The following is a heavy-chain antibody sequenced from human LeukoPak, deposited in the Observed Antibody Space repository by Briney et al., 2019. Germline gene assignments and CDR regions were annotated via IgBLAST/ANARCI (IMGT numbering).Heavy chain of an antibody. V-gene: IGHV3-9*01. Sequence: GGSLRLSCAASGFTFSSYSMNWVRQAPGKGLEWVSGISWNSGNIGYADSEKGRFTISRDNAKNSLYLQMNSLTTEDTALYYCAKGVRITMVRGAFDIWGQGTMVTVSS. CDR1: GFTFSSYS. D-gene: IGHD3-10*01. J-gene: IGHJ3*02. CDR3: AKGVRITMVRGAFDI. CDR2: ISWNSGNI.